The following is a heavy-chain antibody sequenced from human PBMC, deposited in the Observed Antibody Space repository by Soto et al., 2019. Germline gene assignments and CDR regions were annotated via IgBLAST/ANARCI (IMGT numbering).Heavy chain of an antibody. CDR1: GGTFSRYG. CDR2: IIPVSGTA. D-gene: IGHD1-26*01. J-gene: IGHJ3*02. Sequence: QVQLVQSGSEVKKPGSSVKVSCKASGGTFSRYGFIWVRQVPGQGLEWMGGIIPVSGTANYAVKFQGRVTITVDRVTSTGYLELTRLRCEDTDVYFCASTGEAPDGDASGRGAAFDIWGQGTKVTVSS. V-gene: IGHV1-69*06. CDR3: ASTGEAPDGDASGRGAAFDI.